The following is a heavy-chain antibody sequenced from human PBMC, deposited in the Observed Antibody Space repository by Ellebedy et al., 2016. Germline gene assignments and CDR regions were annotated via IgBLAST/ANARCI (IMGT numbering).Heavy chain of an antibody. D-gene: IGHD5-18*01. Sequence: GGSLRLSCAASGFTFSSYAMHWVRQAPGKGLEWVAVISYDGSNKYYADSVKGRFTISRDNSKNTMYLQMNSLRAEDTAVYYCARDQEDTAMVRRPTGTSAPDYWGQGTLVTVSS. CDR2: ISYDGSNK. CDR1: GFTFSSYA. J-gene: IGHJ4*02. V-gene: IGHV3-30-3*01. CDR3: ARDQEDTAMVRRPTGTSAPDY.